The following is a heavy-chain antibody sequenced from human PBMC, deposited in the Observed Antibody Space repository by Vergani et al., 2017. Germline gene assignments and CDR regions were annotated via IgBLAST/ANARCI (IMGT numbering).Heavy chain of an antibody. CDR3: ARGSAIIAAAITRGDRGEPV. CDR2: INHSGST. CDR1: GGSFSGYY. V-gene: IGHV4-34*01. D-gene: IGHD6-13*01. J-gene: IGHJ6*04. Sequence: QVQLQQWGAGLLKPSETLSLTCAVYGGSFSGYYWSWIRQPPGKGLEWIGEINHSGSTNYNPSLKRRVTISVDTSKNQFSLKLSSVTAADTAVYYCARGSAIIAAAITRGDRGEPVWGKGTTVTVSS.